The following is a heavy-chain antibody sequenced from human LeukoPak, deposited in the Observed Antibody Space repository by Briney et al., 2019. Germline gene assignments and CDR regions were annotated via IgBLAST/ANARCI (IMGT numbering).Heavy chain of an antibody. V-gene: IGHV1-18*01. CDR2: NSGYNGNT. CDR3: ARTARYCSGGSCSYYFDY. J-gene: IGHJ4*02. Sequence: ASVKVSCKASGYTFNSYAITWVRQAPGQGFEWMGGNSGYNGNTNYAQKLQGRVTMTTDTSTSTVFMEPKSLRSDDTAVYYCARTARYCSGGSCSYYFDYWGQGTLVTVSS. CDR1: GYTFNSYA. D-gene: IGHD2-15*01.